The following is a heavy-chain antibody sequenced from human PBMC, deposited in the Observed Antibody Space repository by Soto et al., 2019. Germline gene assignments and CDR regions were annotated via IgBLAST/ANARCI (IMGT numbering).Heavy chain of an antibody. Sequence: SETLSLTCTVSGGSVSIANQYWSWIRQPPGTGLEWIGYIYYSGTTNYNPSLKSRVTMSVDTSKNQFSLKLSSVTAADTAVYYCARTGTQGGYWGQGTLVTVSS. J-gene: IGHJ4*02. CDR2: IYYSGTT. V-gene: IGHV4-61*01. CDR1: GGSVSIANQY. D-gene: IGHD1-1*01. CDR3: ARTGTQGGY.